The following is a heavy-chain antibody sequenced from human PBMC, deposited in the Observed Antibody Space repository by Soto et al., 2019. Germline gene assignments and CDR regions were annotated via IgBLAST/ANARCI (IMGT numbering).Heavy chain of an antibody. CDR2: IYYSGST. CDR3: ARGIYGSGSYYKYNLFDP. CDR1: GGSISSGDYY. Sequence: PSETLSLTCTVSGGSISSGDYYWSWIRQPPGKGLEWIGYIYYSGSTYYNPSLKSRVTISVDTSKNQFSLKLSSVTAVDTAVYYSARGIYGSGSYYKYNLFDPWGQGSLVTVSS. V-gene: IGHV4-30-4*01. D-gene: IGHD3-10*01. J-gene: IGHJ5*02.